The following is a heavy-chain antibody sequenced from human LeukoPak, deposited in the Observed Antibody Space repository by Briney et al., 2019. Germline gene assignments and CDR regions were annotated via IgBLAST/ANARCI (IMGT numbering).Heavy chain of an antibody. V-gene: IGHV1-2*02. CDR3: ARSNYILTGYYPGVFDY. Sequence: GASVKVSSKAPGYTFTGYYMHWVRQAPGQGLEWMGWINPNSGGTNYAQTFQGRVTMTRDTSISTAYMELSRLRSDDTAVYYCARSNYILTGYYPGVFDYWGQGTLVTVSS. D-gene: IGHD3-9*01. J-gene: IGHJ4*02. CDR2: INPNSGGT. CDR1: GYTFTGYY.